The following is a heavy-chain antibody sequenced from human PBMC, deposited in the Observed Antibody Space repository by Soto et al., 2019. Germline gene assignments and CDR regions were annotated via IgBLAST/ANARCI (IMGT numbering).Heavy chain of an antibody. CDR2: IDWDDDK. Sequence: SGPTLVNPTQTLTLTCTFSGFSLSTSGMCVSWIRQPPGKALEWLARIDWDDDKYYSTSLKTRLTISKDTSKNQVVLTMTNMDPVDTATYVCARIWWGQYYIDVWGKRTTVTGSS. D-gene: IGHD2-15*01. J-gene: IGHJ6*03. CDR1: GFSLSTSGMC. CDR3: ARIWWGQYYIDV. V-gene: IGHV2-70*11.